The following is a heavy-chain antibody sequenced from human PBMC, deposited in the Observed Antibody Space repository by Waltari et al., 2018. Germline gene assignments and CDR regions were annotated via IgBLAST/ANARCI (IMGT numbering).Heavy chain of an antibody. J-gene: IGHJ6*03. CDR2: IYHSGRP. D-gene: IGHD4-4*01. CDR3: AGTTSAPDYYMDV. Sequence: QVQLQESGPGLVKPSETLSLTCTVSGYSISSGYYWGWIRQPPGKGLEWIGSIYHSGRPYYNPSLKSRVTISVDTSKNQFSLKLSSVTAADTAVYYCAGTTSAPDYYMDVWGKGTTVTVSS. V-gene: IGHV4-38-2*02. CDR1: GYSISSGYY.